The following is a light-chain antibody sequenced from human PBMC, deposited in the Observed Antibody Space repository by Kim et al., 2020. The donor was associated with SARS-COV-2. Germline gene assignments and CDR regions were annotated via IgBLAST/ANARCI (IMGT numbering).Light chain of an antibody. CDR2: DAS. CDR3: QQYDTLWT. CDR1: HDIKTY. Sequence: DIQLTQSPSSFSASIGDRVTITCQASHDIKTYLNWHQQKPGKAPKLLIYDASNLEAGVPSRFSGSGSGTDFTLTISSLQPDDYATYYCQQYDTLWTFGQGTKVDIK. V-gene: IGKV1-33*01. J-gene: IGKJ1*01.